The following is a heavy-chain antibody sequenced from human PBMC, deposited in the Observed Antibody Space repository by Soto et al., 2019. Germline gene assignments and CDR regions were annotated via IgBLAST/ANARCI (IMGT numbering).Heavy chain of an antibody. CDR3: ASHSSTTNFAF. Sequence: PSETLYLTCTVSGVAISSNDYYCGWVRQPPGKGLEWLGSLHYSGSTYYNPSLKSRVTISVDTSKNQFSLRVISVTAADTAVYFCASHSSTTNFAFWGHGTLVTVSS. J-gene: IGHJ4*01. D-gene: IGHD4-17*01. V-gene: IGHV4-39*01. CDR2: LHYSGST. CDR1: GVAISSNDYY.